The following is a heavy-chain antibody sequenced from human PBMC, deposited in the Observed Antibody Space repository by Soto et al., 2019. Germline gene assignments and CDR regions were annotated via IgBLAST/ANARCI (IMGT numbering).Heavy chain of an antibody. CDR1: GGSIRTYY. Sequence: SETLSLTCTVSGGSIRTYYWSWIRQPAGKGLEWIGRIYTSGTANYSPSLKGRVIMAVDTAKNQLSLKVTSVTAADTAVYYCARDFDSSSWYRLDHWGQGTLVTVSS. V-gene: IGHV4-4*07. CDR2: IYTSGTA. CDR3: ARDFDSSSWYRLDH. D-gene: IGHD6-13*01. J-gene: IGHJ4*02.